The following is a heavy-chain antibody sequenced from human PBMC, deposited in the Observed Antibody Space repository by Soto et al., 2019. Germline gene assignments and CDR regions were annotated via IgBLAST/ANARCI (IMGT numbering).Heavy chain of an antibody. V-gene: IGHV3-30-3*01. CDR1: GFTFSSYA. CDR2: ISYDGSNK. J-gene: IGHJ4*02. CDR3: ARDYYGSGSYNNPYFDY. Sequence: PGGSLRLSCAASGFTFSSYAMHWVRQAPGKGLEWVAVISYDGSNKYYADSVKGRFTISRDNSKNTLYLQMNSLRAEDTAVYYCARDYYGSGSYNNPYFDYRGQGTLVTVSS. D-gene: IGHD3-10*01.